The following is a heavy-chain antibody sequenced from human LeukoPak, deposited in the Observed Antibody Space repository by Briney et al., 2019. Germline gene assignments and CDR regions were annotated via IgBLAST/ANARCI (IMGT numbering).Heavy chain of an antibody. V-gene: IGHV4-39*01. CDR1: GDSVSRSDSY. J-gene: IGHJ1*01. Sequence: SETLSLTCSVSGDSVSRSDSYWDWIRQPPGKGLEWIGTIYYSGRTYYSPSLKSRVTMSVDPSNNQFSLSLRSVTAADTAVYYCARQRYYDGSGYLEWGQGTLLSVSS. CDR3: ARQRYYDGSGYLE. CDR2: IYYSGRT. D-gene: IGHD3-22*01.